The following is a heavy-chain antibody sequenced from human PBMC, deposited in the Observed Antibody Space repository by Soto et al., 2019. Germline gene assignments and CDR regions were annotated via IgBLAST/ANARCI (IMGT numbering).Heavy chain of an antibody. Sequence: KPAETLSLTCTVSVSSIIVYYWTWIRQSPERGLEWIGYIHYSGSANYNPSLNSRLTMSVDRSKSQFSMKLASVTAADTAVYYCARGVGGSGLNWFDPWAQGTLVTSPQ. J-gene: IGHJ5*02. CDR3: ARGVGGSGLNWFDP. V-gene: IGHV4-59*12. D-gene: IGHD6-19*01. CDR1: VSSIIVYY. CDR2: IHYSGSA.